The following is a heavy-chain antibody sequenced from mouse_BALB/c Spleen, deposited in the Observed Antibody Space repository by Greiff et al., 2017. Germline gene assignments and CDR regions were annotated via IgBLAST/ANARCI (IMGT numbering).Heavy chain of an antibody. J-gene: IGHJ1*01. Sequence: LQQPGSELVRPGASVKLSCKASGYTFTSYWMHWVKQRPGQGLEWIGNIYPGSGSTNYDEKFKSKATLTVDTSSSTAYMQLSSLTSEDSAVYYCTRNDGYWYFDVWGAGTTVTVSS. D-gene: IGHD2-3*01. V-gene: IGHV1S22*01. CDR3: TRNDGYWYFDV. CDR2: IYPGSGST. CDR1: GYTFTSYW.